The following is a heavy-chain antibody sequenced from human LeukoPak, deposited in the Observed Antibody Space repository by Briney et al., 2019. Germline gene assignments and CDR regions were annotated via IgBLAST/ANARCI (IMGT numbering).Heavy chain of an antibody. CDR1: GYSISSGYY. D-gene: IGHD7-27*01. CDR2: IYHSGST. Sequence: SETLSLTCTVSGYSISSGYYWGWIRQPPGKGLEWIGSIYHSGSTYYNPSLKSRVTISVDTSKNQFSLKLSSVTAADTAVYYCARGRLGIYYYYYYMDVWGKGTTVTISS. CDR3: ARGRLGIYYYYYYMDV. J-gene: IGHJ6*03. V-gene: IGHV4-38-2*02.